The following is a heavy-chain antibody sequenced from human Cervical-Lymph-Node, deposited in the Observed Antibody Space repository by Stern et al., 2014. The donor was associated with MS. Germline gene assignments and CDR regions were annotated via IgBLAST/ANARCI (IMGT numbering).Heavy chain of an antibody. CDR2: IHPGDSDT. CDR1: GYSFTANW. CDR3: ARDYGDYAFDY. V-gene: IGHV5-51*01. J-gene: IGHJ4*02. Sequence: EVHLVESGAEVKKPGESLKISCKGSGYSFTANWIAWVRQMPGKGLEWMGIIHPGDSDTRYSPSFQGQVTISADKSISTAYLQWSSLKASDTAMYYCARDYGDYAFDYWGQGTLVTVSS. D-gene: IGHD4-17*01.